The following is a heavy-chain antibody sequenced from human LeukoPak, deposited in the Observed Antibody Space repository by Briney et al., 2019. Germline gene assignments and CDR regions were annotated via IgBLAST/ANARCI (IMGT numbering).Heavy chain of an antibody. CDR1: GGSISSSSYY. CDR3: ARHNSPYYYDSSGTNQFDY. J-gene: IGHJ4*02. CDR2: IYYSGST. Sequence: PSETLSLTCTVSGGSISSSSYYWGWIRQPPGKGLEWIGSIYYSGSTYYNPSLKSRVTISVDTSKNQFSLKLSSVTAADTAVYHCARHNSPYYYDSSGTNQFDYWGQGTLVTVSS. V-gene: IGHV4-39*01. D-gene: IGHD3-22*01.